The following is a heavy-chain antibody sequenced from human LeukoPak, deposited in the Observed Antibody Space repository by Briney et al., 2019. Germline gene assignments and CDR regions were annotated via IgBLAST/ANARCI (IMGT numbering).Heavy chain of an antibody. CDR1: GGSISSYY. CDR3: ARYATVVSYFDY. Sequence: SETLSLTCTVSGGSISSYYWSWNRQPPGKGLEWIGYIYYSGSTNYNPSLKSRVTISVDTSENQFSLKLSSVTAADTAVYYCARYATVVSYFDYWGRGTLVTVSS. CDR2: IYYSGST. V-gene: IGHV4-59*01. J-gene: IGHJ4*02. D-gene: IGHD4-17*01.